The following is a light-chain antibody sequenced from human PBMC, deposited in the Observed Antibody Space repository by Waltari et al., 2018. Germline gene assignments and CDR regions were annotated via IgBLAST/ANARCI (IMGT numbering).Light chain of an antibody. CDR1: QNIGTW. CDR2: SAS. Sequence: DIQMTQSPSTLSAFVGDRVTIICRARQNIGTWVAWYQQKPGKATKLLIYSASNLESGVPSRFSGSGSGTEFTLTSSSLQPDDLATYYCQQNNSDLGYSLGQGTKLEIK. CDR3: QQNNSDLGYS. J-gene: IGKJ2*03. V-gene: IGKV1-5*03.